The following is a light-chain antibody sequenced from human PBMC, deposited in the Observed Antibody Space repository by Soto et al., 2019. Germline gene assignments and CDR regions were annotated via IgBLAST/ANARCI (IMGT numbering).Light chain of an antibody. CDR3: QQSSSTPKT. CDR2: AAS. Sequence: DIQMTQSPSSLSASVGDRVTITCRASQSISSYLNWYQQKPGKAPKLLIYAASSLQSGVPSRFSGSGSGTDFTLTISSLQPADFATYYCQQSSSTPKTFGQGNKLEIK. J-gene: IGKJ2*01. CDR1: QSISSY. V-gene: IGKV1-39*01.